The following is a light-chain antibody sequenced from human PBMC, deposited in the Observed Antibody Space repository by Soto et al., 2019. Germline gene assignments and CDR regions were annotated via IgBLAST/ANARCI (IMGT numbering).Light chain of an antibody. CDR2: SAS. Sequence: DIQMTQSPSSVSASVGDRVTITCRASQGINKWLAWYQQKPGTAPKLLIYSASSLQGGVPSRFSGSGSGTDFTLTISSLQPEDFATYYCQQANTFALTFGGGTKVDIK. CDR3: QQANTFALT. CDR1: QGINKW. J-gene: IGKJ4*01. V-gene: IGKV1-12*01.